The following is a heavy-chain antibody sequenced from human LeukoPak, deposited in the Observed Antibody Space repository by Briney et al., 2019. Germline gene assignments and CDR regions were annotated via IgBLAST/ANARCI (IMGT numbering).Heavy chain of an antibody. V-gene: IGHV1-2*02. D-gene: IGHD3-22*01. CDR2: INPNSGGT. CDR1: GYTFTGYY. CDR3: ARDYYDSSGYSNWFDP. J-gene: IGHJ5*02. Sequence: AASVKVSYKASGYTFTGYYMHWVRQAPGQGLEWMGWINPNSGGTNYAQKFQGRVTMTRDTSISTAYMELSRLRSDDTAVYYCARDYYDSSGYSNWFDPWGQGTLVTVSS.